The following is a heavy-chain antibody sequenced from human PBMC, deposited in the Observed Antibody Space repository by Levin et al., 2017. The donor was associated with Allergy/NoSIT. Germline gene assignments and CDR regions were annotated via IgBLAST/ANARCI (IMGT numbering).Heavy chain of an antibody. CDR2: INPNSGGT. CDR3: ARDHYDILTGYPKFDY. V-gene: IGHV1-2*02. J-gene: IGHJ4*02. CDR1: GYTFTGYY. Sequence: ASVKASCKASGYTFTGYYMHWVRQAPGQGLEWMGWINPNSGGTNYAQKFQGRVTMTRDTSISTAYMELSRLRSDDTAVYYCARDHYDILTGYPKFDYWGQGTLVTVSS. D-gene: IGHD3-9*01.